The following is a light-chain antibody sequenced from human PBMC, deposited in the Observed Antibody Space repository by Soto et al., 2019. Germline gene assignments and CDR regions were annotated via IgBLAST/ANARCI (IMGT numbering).Light chain of an antibody. J-gene: IGKJ4*01. CDR1: QSINTY. CDR2: DAS. V-gene: IGKV3-15*01. CDR3: QQYKNWPPLT. Sequence: EIVMTQSPATLSVSPGERATLSCRASQSINTYLAWYQQKPGQAPRLLIYDASTRATDIPARFSGSGFGTDFTLTISGLQSEDFAVYYCQQYKNWPPLTFGGGTKVEIK.